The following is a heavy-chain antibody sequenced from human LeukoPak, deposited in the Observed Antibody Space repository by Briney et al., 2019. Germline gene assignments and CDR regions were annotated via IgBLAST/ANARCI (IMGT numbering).Heavy chain of an antibody. D-gene: IGHD4-17*01. CDR2: ISRSGTI. CDR1: GFTFSSYD. CDR3: ARQTTTVTQFDY. V-gene: IGHV3-48*03. Sequence: GGSLRLSCAASGFTFSSYDVNWIRQAPGKGLEWVSHISRSGTIYYADSVKGRFTISRDNAKNSLYLQMNSLRAEDTAAYFCARQTTTVTQFDYWGQGTLVTVSS. J-gene: IGHJ4*02.